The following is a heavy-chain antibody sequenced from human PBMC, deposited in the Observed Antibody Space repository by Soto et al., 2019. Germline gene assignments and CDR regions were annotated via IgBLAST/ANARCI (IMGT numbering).Heavy chain of an antibody. CDR3: ARGFAPTRRYYYYGMDV. CDR1: GFTFSSYG. CDR2: IWYDGSNK. J-gene: IGHJ6*02. V-gene: IGHV3-33*01. D-gene: IGHD3-3*01. Sequence: GGSLRLSCAASGFTFSSYGMHWVRQAPGKGLEWVAVIWYDGSNKYYADSVKGRFTISRDNSKNTLYLQMNSLRAEDTAVYYCARGFAPTRRYYYYGMDVWGQGTTVTVSS.